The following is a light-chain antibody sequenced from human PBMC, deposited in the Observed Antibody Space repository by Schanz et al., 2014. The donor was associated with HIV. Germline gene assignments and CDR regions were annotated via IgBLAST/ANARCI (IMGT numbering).Light chain of an antibody. CDR2: GNI. V-gene: IGLV1-44*01. Sequence: QSVLTQPPSASGTPGQRVTISCSGSSSDIGSNTVNWYQQLPGTAPKLLIYGNINRPSGVPDRFSGSKSGTSASLAITRLQAEDEADYYCCSYADSNNFVFGTGTKLTVL. J-gene: IGLJ1*01. CDR3: CSYADSNNFV. CDR1: SSDIGSNT.